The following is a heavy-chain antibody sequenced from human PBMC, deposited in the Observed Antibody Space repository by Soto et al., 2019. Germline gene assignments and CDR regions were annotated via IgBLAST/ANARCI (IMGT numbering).Heavy chain of an antibody. CDR1: GFTFGSYT. D-gene: IGHD3-22*01. J-gene: IGHJ4*02. CDR2: ISGSGGST. CDR3: AKRPNYYASRGYYVDQ. Sequence: EVQLLESGGGLVQPGGSLRLSCAASGFTFGSYTMTWVRHAPGKGLEWVSGISGSGGSTYHADSVKGRFSISRDNSKNTLYLQMSRLRAGDTGVYYCAKRPNYYASRGYYVDQWGQGTMVTVSS. V-gene: IGHV3-23*01.